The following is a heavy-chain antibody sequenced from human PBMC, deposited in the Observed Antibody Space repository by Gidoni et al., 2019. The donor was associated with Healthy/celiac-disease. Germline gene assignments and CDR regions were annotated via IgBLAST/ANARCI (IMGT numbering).Heavy chain of an antibody. V-gene: IGHV3-30*03. Sequence: QVQLVESGGGVVQPGGALRLSCAASGFTFSSYGMHWVRQAPGKGLEWVAVMSYDGSNKYYADTLKGRFTISRYNSKNTLYLQMNSLRAEDTAVYYCATLHGGNRGFRHYFDYWGQGTLVTVSS. J-gene: IGHJ4*02. CDR2: MSYDGSNK. D-gene: IGHD2-15*01. CDR3: ATLHGGNRGFRHYFDY. CDR1: GFTFSSYG.